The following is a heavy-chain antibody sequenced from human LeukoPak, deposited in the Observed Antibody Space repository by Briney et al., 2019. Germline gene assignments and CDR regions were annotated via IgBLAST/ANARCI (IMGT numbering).Heavy chain of an antibody. V-gene: IGHV3-7*01. J-gene: IGHJ4*02. CDR3: ARQVSREGHFDY. CDR2: IKEDTSQK. Sequence: GGSLRLSCAASRFTFRSYWMNWVRQSPGKGLEWVAHIKEDTSQKYYVGSVEGRFTISRDNARNSLYLQMNSLRGEDTAVYFCARQVSREGHFDYWGQGALVTVSS. D-gene: IGHD1-26*01. CDR1: RFTFRSYW.